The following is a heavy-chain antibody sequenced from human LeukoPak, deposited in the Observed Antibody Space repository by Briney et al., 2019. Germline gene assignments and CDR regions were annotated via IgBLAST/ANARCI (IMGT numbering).Heavy chain of an antibody. J-gene: IGHJ4*02. CDR2: IYYSGST. Sequence: SETLSLTCTVSGGSISSYYWSWIRQPPGKGLEWIGYIYYSGSTNYNPSLKSRVTISVDTSKNQFSLKLSSVTAADTAVYYCATTENSSGWFGYWGQGTLVTVSS. CDR3: ATTENSSGWFGY. D-gene: IGHD6-19*01. CDR1: GGSISSYY. V-gene: IGHV4-59*08.